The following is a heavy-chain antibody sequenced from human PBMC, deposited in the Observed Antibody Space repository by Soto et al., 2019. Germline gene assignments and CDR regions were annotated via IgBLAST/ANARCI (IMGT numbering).Heavy chain of an antibody. Sequence: SVKVSCKASGGTFSSYAISWVRQAPGQGLEWMGGIIPIFGTANYAQKFQGRVTITADESTSTAYMELSSLRSEDTAVYYCARCITIFGVVQVWDYYYYGMDVWGQGTTVTVSS. V-gene: IGHV1-69*13. CDR1: GGTFSSYA. CDR3: ARCITIFGVVQVWDYYYYGMDV. J-gene: IGHJ6*02. CDR2: IIPIFGTA. D-gene: IGHD3-3*01.